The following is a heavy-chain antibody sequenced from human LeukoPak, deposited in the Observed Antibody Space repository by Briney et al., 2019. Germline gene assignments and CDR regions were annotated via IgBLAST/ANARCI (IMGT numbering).Heavy chain of an antibody. J-gene: IGHJ4*02. D-gene: IGHD3-22*01. CDR3: ARAEGYYYALVY. CDR1: GGSISSGGYP. Sequence: PSQTLSLTCAVSGGSISSGGYPWSWIRQPPGKGLEWIGYIYHSGSTYYNPSLKSRVTISVDRSKNQFSLKLSSVTAADTAVYYCARAEGYYYALVYWGQGTLVTVSS. V-gene: IGHV4-30-2*01. CDR2: IYHSGST.